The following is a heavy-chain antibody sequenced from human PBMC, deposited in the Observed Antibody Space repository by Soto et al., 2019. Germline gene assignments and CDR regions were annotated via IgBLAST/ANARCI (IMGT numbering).Heavy chain of an antibody. Sequence: SQTLSLTCAISGDSVSSNTAAWNWIRSSPSRGLEWLGRTYYRSNWRHDYAVSVKSRITVNPDTSKNHFSLQLSSVTPDDTAVYYCERGVAGSGFALWGQGTLVTVSS. CDR2: TYYRSNWRH. D-gene: IGHD6-19*01. CDR3: ERGVAGSGFAL. V-gene: IGHV6-1*01. J-gene: IGHJ4*02. CDR1: GDSVSSNTAA.